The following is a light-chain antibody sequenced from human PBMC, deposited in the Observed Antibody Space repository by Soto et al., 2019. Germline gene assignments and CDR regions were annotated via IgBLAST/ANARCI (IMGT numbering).Light chain of an antibody. CDR1: SSDVGGYNY. CDR2: DVS. CDR3: SSYTSSSTYV. J-gene: IGLJ1*01. Sequence: QSVLTQPATVSGSPGRWITISCSGTSSDVGGYNYVFWYQHHPGKAPKLMIYDVSNRPSGVSNRFSGSKSGNTASLTISGLQAEDEADYYCSSYTSSSTYVFGTGTKVTVL. V-gene: IGLV2-14*03.